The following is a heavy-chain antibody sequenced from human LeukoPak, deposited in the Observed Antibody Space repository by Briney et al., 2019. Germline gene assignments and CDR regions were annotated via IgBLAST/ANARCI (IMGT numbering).Heavy chain of an antibody. CDR2: ISSSSSYI. Sequence: GGSLRLSCAASGFTFSSYSMNWVRQAPGKGLEWVSSISSSSSYIYYADSVKGRFTISRDNAKNSLYLQMNSLRAEDTAVYYRAGDSRVSYSCSWSAGSDSCGQGTPLTVSP. CDR1: GFTFSSYS. V-gene: IGHV3-21*01. D-gene: IGHD6-13*01. J-gene: IGHJ4*02. CDR3: AGDSRVSYSCSWSAGSDS.